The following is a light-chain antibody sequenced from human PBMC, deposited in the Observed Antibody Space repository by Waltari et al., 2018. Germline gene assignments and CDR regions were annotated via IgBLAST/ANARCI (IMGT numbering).Light chain of an antibody. CDR3: QQYYSTSGGT. J-gene: IGKJ1*01. V-gene: IGKV4-1*01. Sequence: VLYSSNNKHYLAWYQQKPGQPPKLLIYWASTRESGVPDRFSGSGSGTDFTLTISSLQAEDVAVYYCQQYYSTSGGTFGQGTKVEIK. CDR1: VLYSSNNKHY. CDR2: WAS.